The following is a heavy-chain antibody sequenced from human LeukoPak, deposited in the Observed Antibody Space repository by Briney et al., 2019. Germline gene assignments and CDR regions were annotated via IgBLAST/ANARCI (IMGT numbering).Heavy chain of an antibody. CDR3: AREQEEMATTAFDY. D-gene: IGHD5-24*01. J-gene: IGHJ4*02. CDR2: ISYDGSNK. CDR1: GFTFSSYA. Sequence: GRSLRLSCAASGFTFSSYAMHWVRQAPGKGLEWVAVISYDGSNKYYADSVKGRFTISRDNSKNTLYLQMNSLRAEDTAVYYCAREQEEMATTAFDYWGQGTLVTVSS. V-gene: IGHV3-30*04.